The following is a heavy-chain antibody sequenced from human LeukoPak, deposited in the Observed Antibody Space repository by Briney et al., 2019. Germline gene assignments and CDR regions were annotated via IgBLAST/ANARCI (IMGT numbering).Heavy chain of an antibody. D-gene: IGHD3-10*01. CDR2: IYYSGST. J-gene: IGHJ4*02. Sequence: MPSETLSLTCTVSGGSISSGGYYWSWIRQHPGKGLEWIGYIYYSGSTNYNPSLKSRVTISVDTSKNQFSLKLSSVTAADTAVYYCARDRGDGYVDYWGQGTLVTVSS. CDR3: ARDRGDGYVDY. V-gene: IGHV4-61*08. CDR1: GGSISSGGYY.